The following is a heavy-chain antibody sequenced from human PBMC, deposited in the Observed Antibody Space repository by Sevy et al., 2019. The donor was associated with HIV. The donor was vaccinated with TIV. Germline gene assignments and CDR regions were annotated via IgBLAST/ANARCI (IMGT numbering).Heavy chain of an antibody. CDR1: GGSFSGYY. CDR3: ASGLGYCSGGSCYSVRRTYYYGMDV. Sequence: SETLSLTCAVYGGSFSGYYWSWIRQPPGKGLEWIGEINHSGSTNYNPSLKSRVTISVDTSKNQFSLKLSSVTAADTAVYYWASGLGYCSGGSCYSVRRTYYYGMDVWGQGTTVTVSS. D-gene: IGHD2-15*01. J-gene: IGHJ6*02. V-gene: IGHV4-34*01. CDR2: INHSGST.